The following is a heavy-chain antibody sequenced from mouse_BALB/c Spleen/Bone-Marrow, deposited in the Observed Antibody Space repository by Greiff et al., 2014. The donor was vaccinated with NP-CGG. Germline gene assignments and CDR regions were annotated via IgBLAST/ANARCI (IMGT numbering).Heavy chain of an antibody. CDR3: ARVPITTVPYYCDV. J-gene: IGHJ1*01. D-gene: IGHD1-1*01. Sequence: QVQLKGSGGELAKPGASVKMFCKGSGYTFSTSWVPWGKKKPGEGLGWIGYINPSTGYTEYNQKVKDKATLTADKSSSTAYMQLSSLTAEDSAVYYCARVPITTVPYYCDVGGAGTTVTVAS. CDR1: GYTFSTSW. CDR2: INPSTGYT. V-gene: IGHV1-7*01.